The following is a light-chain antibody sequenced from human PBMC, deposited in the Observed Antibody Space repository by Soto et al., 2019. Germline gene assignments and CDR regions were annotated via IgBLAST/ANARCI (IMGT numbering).Light chain of an antibody. CDR2: EAT. J-gene: IGLJ1*01. Sequence: QSVLTQPGSMSGSPGQSITISCTGTSSDISRYDFVSWYQHHPGKAPKLIIYEATKRPSGVSYRFSGSKSGNTASLTISGLQAEDEADYYCTSYTITSPYVFGTGTKVTVL. CDR1: SSDISRYDF. CDR3: TSYTITSPYV. V-gene: IGLV2-14*01.